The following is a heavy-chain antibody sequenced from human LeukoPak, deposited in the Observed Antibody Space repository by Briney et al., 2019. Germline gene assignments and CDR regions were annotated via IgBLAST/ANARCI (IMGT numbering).Heavy chain of an antibody. D-gene: IGHD2-21*01. V-gene: IGHV3-7*02. CDR1: GFTFSSYW. CDR3: ATEYCGAAGNFDP. CDR2: MDQDGSKQ. J-gene: IGHJ2*01. Sequence: GGSLTLSCAASGFTFSSYWRSWVPQAPGKGLVWVAKMDQDGSKQYYVDSVKGRFTISRANAKTSLYLQLSSLRAEDTAVYYCATEYCGAAGNFDPCGRGTLVTVSP.